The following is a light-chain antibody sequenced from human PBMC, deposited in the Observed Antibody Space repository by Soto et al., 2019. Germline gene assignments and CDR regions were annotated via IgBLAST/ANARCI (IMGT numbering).Light chain of an antibody. CDR2: TTF. Sequence: DIQMTQSPSSLSASVGDTVTITCRPSQSISTYLNWYQQKPGKAPNLLIYTTFSLHSGVPSRFSGSGSGTDFTLTISSLQPEDVATYYCQQSYSTPITFGQGTRLDIK. J-gene: IGKJ5*01. V-gene: IGKV1-39*01. CDR1: QSISTY. CDR3: QQSYSTPIT.